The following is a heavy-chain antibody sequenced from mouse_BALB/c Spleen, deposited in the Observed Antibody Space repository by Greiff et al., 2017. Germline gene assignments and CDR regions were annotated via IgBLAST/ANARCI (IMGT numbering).Heavy chain of an antibody. J-gene: IGHJ2*01. D-gene: IGHD4-1*01. V-gene: IGHV2-9*02. Sequence: VQLVESGPGLVAPSQSLSITCTVSGFSLTSYGVHWVRQPPGKGLEWLGVIWAGGSTNYNSALMSRLSISKDNSKSQVFLKMNSLQTDDTAMYYCARDEGTGTYYFDDWGQGTTLTVSS. CDR2: IWAGGST. CDR1: GFSLTSYG. CDR3: ARDEGTGTYYFDD.